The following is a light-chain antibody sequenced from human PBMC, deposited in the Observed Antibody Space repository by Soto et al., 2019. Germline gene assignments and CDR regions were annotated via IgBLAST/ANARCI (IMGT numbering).Light chain of an antibody. V-gene: IGKV3-15*01. CDR2: GAS. J-gene: IGKJ3*01. Sequence: EIVMTQSPATLSVSPGERATLSCRASQSVSSNLAWYQQKPGQAPRLLIYGASTRATGIPARFSGSGSGTEFTLTISSLQSEDFATYYCQQSYDSGTFGPGTKVDIK. CDR1: QSVSSN. CDR3: QQSYDSGT.